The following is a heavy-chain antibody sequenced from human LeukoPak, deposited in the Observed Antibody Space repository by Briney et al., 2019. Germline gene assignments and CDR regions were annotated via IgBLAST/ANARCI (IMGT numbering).Heavy chain of an antibody. Sequence: LETLSLTCTVSGGSISSSSYYWGWIRQPPGKGLEWIGNIYYSGSTYYNESLESRVTISIDTSKSQFSLKLNSVTAADTAMYYCAKSGGYGLIDYWGQGTLVTVSS. J-gene: IGHJ4*02. D-gene: IGHD1-26*01. CDR3: AKSGGYGLIDY. CDR2: IYYSGST. V-gene: IGHV4-39*01. CDR1: GGSISSSSYY.